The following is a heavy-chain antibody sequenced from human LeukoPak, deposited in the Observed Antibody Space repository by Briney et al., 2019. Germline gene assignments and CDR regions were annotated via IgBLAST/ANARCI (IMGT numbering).Heavy chain of an antibody. J-gene: IGHJ4*02. V-gene: IGHV4-39*01. CDR2: IYYSGST. CDR3: ANVDHYYDSSGYSNFDY. CDR1: GGSISSSSYY. Sequence: SETLSLTCTVSGGSISSSSYYWGWIRQPPGKGLEWIGSIYYSGSTYYNPSLKSRVTISVDTSKNQFSLKLSSVTAADTAVYYCANVDHYYDSSGYSNFDYWGQGTLVTVSS. D-gene: IGHD3-22*01.